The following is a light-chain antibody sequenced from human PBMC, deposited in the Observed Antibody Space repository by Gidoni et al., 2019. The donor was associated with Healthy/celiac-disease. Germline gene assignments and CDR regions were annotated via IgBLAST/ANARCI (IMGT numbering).Light chain of an antibody. CDR3: QQYYSLPLT. CDR1: QDISNY. J-gene: IGKJ4*01. Sequence: IQLSPSPSSLSASVGDRVTITCQASQDISNYLHWYQQKPGKAPKLLIYDASNLETGVPSRFSGSGSGTDFTFTISSLQPEDIATYYCQQYYSLPLTFGGGTKVEIK. CDR2: DAS. V-gene: IGKV1-33*01.